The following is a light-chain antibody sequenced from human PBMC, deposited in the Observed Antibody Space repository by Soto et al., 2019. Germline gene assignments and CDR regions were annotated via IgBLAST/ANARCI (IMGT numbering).Light chain of an antibody. CDR3: QQYGSSPIT. CDR1: QSVSDSY. V-gene: IGKV3-20*01. Sequence: EIVLTQSPGTLSLYPGERATLSCRASQSVSDSYLAWYQQKPGQAPRLLIYGASSRATGIPDRFSGSGSGTDFTLTISRLEAEDFAVYYCQQYGSSPITFGPGTKVDIK. J-gene: IGKJ3*01. CDR2: GAS.